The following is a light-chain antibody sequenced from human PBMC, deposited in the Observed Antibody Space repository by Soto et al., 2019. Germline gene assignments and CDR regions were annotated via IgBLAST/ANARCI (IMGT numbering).Light chain of an antibody. CDR3: QSYDSDLSALVV. CDR1: DSNIGAGFD. V-gene: IGLV1-40*01. Sequence: QSVLTQPPSVSGAPGRTVTISCTGSDSNIGAGFDVHWYQQLPGSAPKLLIYSNTRRPSGVPDRFSGSQSGTSASLAISGLQAEDEGDYYCQSYDSDLSALVVFGGGTKLTVL. CDR2: SNT. J-gene: IGLJ2*01.